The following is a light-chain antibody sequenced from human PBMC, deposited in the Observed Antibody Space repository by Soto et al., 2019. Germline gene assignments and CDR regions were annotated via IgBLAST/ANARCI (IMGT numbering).Light chain of an antibody. CDR2: GAS. CDR3: QQYKDWRT. V-gene: IGKV3-15*01. CDR1: QTIDNK. J-gene: IGKJ1*01. Sequence: IVMTQSPATLSVSPGERATLSCRASQTIDNKLAWYQQRPGQAPRLLIYGASIRATGIPARFIGSGSGTEFALTIRGLQSEEFGVYYCQQYKDWRTFGQGTNVDIK.